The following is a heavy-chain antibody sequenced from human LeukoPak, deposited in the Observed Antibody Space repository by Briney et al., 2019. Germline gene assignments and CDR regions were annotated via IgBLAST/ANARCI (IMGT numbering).Heavy chain of an antibody. V-gene: IGHV4-59*01. CDR1: GGSISSYY. D-gene: IGHD5-12*01. CDR2: IYYSGST. CDR3: ARDTYDYYFNP. Sequence: SETLSLTCTVSGGSISSYYWSWTRQPPGKGLEWIGYIYYSGSTNYNPSLKSRVTISVDTSKKQFSLILNSVTGADTAVYYCARDTYDYYFNPWGQGTLVTVSS. J-gene: IGHJ5*02.